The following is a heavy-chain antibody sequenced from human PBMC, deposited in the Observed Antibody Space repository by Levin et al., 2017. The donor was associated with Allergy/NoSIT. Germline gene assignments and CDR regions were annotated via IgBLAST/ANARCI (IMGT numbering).Heavy chain of an antibody. CDR3: ARSLPSGSYYGDAFGI. J-gene: IGHJ3*02. D-gene: IGHD1-26*01. CDR2: ISGSGDRT. Sequence: GGSLRLSCVVSGFTFRDYAMNWVRQAPGKGLEWVSVISGSGDRTYYADSVKGRITISRDNSKNTLYLQMNSLRADDSAVYYCARSLPSGSYYGDAFGIWGQGTTVTVSS. V-gene: IGHV3-23*01. CDR1: GFTFRDYA.